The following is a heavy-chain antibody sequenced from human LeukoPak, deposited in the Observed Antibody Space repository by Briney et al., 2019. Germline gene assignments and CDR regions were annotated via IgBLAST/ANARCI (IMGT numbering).Heavy chain of an antibody. Sequence: GGSLRLSCTASGFTFSDYAMSGVRQAPGKGLEWVSAVSDDGSRTYFADSLQGRFTISRDNSKNTLYLQMNSLRAEDTAVYYRAKNPYVSGSSSFYFDHWGQGTLVTVSS. CDR1: GFTFSDYA. J-gene: IGHJ4*02. V-gene: IGHV3-23*01. CDR3: AKNPYVSGSSSFYFDH. D-gene: IGHD3-10*01. CDR2: VSDDGSRT.